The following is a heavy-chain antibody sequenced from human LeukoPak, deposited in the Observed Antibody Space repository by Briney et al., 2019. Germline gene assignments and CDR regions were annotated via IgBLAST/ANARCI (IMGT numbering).Heavy chain of an antibody. D-gene: IGHD3-3*01. CDR3: FCDFWSGGNDY. J-gene: IGHJ4*02. V-gene: IGHV3-23*01. CDR2: ISGSGGST. CDR1: GFTFSSYA. Sequence: GGSLRLSCAASGFTFSSYAMSWVRQAPGKGLEWVSAISGSGGSTYYADSVKGRFTISRDNSKNTLYLQMNSLRAEDTAVNYCFCDFWSGGNDYWGQGTLVTVSS.